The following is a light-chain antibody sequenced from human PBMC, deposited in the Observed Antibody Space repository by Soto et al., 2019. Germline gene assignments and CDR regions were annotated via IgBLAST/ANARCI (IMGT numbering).Light chain of an antibody. V-gene: IGKV1-5*01. CDR3: QQYYSYPRT. CDR1: QSISNW. J-gene: IGKJ1*01. CDR2: DAS. Sequence: DIHMTQSPSTLSGSLGDRVTITFRASQSISNWLAWYQQKPGKAPKILIYDASSLESGVPSRFSGSGSGTEFTLTISRVQPEDFATYYCQQYYSYPRTFGQGTKVDVK.